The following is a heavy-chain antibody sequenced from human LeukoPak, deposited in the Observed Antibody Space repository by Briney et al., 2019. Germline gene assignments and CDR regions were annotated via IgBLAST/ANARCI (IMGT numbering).Heavy chain of an antibody. CDR2: ISWNSGSI. D-gene: IGHD3-10*01. CDR3: AKDIDGSGRWFDY. J-gene: IGHJ4*02. CDR1: GFTFDDYA. V-gene: IGHV3-9*01. Sequence: GGSLRLSCAASGFTFDDYAMHWVRQAPGKGLEWVSGISWNSGSIGYAESVKGRFTISRDNAKNSLYVQMNSLRAEDTALYYCAKDIDGSGRWFDYWGQGTLVTVSS.